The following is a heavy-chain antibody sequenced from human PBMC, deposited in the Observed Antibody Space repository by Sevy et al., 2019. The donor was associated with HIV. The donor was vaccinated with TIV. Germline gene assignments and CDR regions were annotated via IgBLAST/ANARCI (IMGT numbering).Heavy chain of an antibody. CDR1: GFTFSNYN. CDR2: ISSSSTDI. D-gene: IGHD6-6*01. CDR3: ARDWEYSSSHPFDN. J-gene: IGHJ4*02. V-gene: IGHV3-21*01. Sequence: GGSLRLACAASGFTFSNYNMNWVRRAPGKGLEWVSSISSSSTDIYYADSVKGRFNISRDNAKNSLYLQMNSLRAEDTAVYYCARDWEYSSSHPFDNWVQGTLVTVSS.